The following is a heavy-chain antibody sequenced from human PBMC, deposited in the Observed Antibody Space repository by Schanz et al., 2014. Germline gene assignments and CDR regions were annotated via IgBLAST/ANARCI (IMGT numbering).Heavy chain of an antibody. D-gene: IGHD3-10*01. CDR1: GFSVSNTY. CDR2: INSAGTT. J-gene: IGHJ4*02. Sequence: EVQLVESGGGLVKSGGSLRLSCVVSGFSVSNTYMHWVRQPPDKGLEWVSVINSAGTTYYADWVKGRFNFSRDSSKTTVSLQLDSLRDDNTSVYFCARGRGYILGQWGQGILVTVSS. CDR3: ARGRGYILGQ. V-gene: IGHV3-66*01.